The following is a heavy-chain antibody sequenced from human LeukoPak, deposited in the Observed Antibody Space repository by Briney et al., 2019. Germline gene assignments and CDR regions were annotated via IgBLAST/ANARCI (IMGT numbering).Heavy chain of an antibody. CDR3: ARVYSGSYLGYFDY. CDR2: IYHSGST. CDR1: GCSISSGYY. J-gene: IGHJ4*02. D-gene: IGHD1-26*01. Sequence: PSETLSLTCAVSGCSISSGYYWGWIRQPPGKGLEWIGSIYHSGSTYYNPSLESRVTISVDTSKNQFSLKLSSVTAADTAVYYCARVYSGSYLGYFDYWGQGTLVTASS. V-gene: IGHV4-38-2*01.